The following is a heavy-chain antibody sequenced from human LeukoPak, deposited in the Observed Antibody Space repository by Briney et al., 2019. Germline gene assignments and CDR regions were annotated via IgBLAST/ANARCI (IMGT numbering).Heavy chain of an antibody. CDR1: GFTFDDYT. V-gene: IGHV3-43*01. Sequence: GGSLRLSCAASGFTFDDYTMHWVRQAPGKGLEWVSLISWDGGSTYYADSVKGRFTISRDNSKNSLYLQMNSLRTEDTALYYCAKASRYCSSTSCYGMYFDYWGQGTLVTVS. CDR2: ISWDGGST. D-gene: IGHD2-2*01. J-gene: IGHJ4*02. CDR3: AKASRYCSSTSCYGMYFDY.